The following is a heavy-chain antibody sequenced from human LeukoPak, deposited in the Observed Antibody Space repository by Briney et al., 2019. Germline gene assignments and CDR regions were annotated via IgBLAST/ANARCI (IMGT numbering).Heavy chain of an antibody. J-gene: IGHJ4*02. D-gene: IGHD3-9*01. CDR2: ITSGGTYT. CDR3: ARGHYDILTASYKWTPDY. CDR1: GFTFSGYS. V-gene: IGHV3-21*06. Sequence: GSLRLSCAASGFTFSGYSMNWVRQAPGKGLEWVSSITSGGTYTYYADSVKGRFTTSRDNAKNSLSLQLSSLRAEDTAVYYCARGHYDILTASYKWTPDYWGQGILVTVSS.